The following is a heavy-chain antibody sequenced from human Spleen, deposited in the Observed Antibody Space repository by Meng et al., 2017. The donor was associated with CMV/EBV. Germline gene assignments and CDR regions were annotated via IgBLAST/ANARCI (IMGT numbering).Heavy chain of an antibody. Sequence: SVKVSCKASGYTFTGYFIHWVRQAPGQGLEWMGGIIPIFGTANYAQKFQGRVTITTDESTSTAYMELRSLRSDDTAVYYCARTHYSHGMDVWGQGTTVTVSS. CDR3: ARTHYSHGMDV. CDR2: IIPIFGTA. CDR1: GYTFTGYF. J-gene: IGHJ6*02. V-gene: IGHV1-69*05.